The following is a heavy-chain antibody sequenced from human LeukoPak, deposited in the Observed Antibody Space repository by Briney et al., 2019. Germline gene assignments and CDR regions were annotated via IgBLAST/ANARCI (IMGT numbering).Heavy chain of an antibody. V-gene: IGHV3-11*01. CDR3: ARAAADTIGYFQH. D-gene: IGHD6-13*01. CDR2: ISSSGSTI. J-gene: IGHJ1*01. CDR1: GFTFSDYY. Sequence: GGSLSLSCAASGFTFSDYYMSWIRQAPGKGLEWISYISSSGSTIYYADSVKGRFTISRDNAKNSLYLQMNSLRAEDTAVYYCARAAADTIGYFQHWGQGTLVTVSS.